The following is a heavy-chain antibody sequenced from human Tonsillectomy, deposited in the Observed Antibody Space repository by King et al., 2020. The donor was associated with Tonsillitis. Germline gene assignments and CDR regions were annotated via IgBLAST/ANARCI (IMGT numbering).Heavy chain of an antibody. CDR1: GGSISTYY. D-gene: IGHD3-10*01. V-gene: IGHV4-59*01. CDR2: IYYSGST. J-gene: IGHJ2*01. CDR3: AREGRTPQGYFDP. Sequence: QLQESGPGLVKPSETLSLTCTVSGGSISTYYWSWIRQPPGQGLEWIGYIYYSGSTNYNPSLKSRVTISVDTSKNQFSLKLSSVTAADTAVYYCAREGRTPQGYFDPWGRGTLVTVSS.